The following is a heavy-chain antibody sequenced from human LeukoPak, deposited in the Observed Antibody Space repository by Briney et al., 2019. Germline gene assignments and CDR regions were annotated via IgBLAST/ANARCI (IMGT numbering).Heavy chain of an antibody. CDR3: ARHSHSGSYFNWEFDY. CDR2: ISSSGSTI. V-gene: IGHV3-48*03. CDR1: GFTFSSYE. J-gene: IGHJ4*02. D-gene: IGHD1-26*01. Sequence: GGSLRLSCAASGFTFSSYEMNWVRQAPGKGLEWVSYISSSGSTIYYADSVKGRFTISRDNAKNSLYLQMNSLRAEDTAVYYCARHSHSGSYFNWEFDYWGQGTLVTVSS.